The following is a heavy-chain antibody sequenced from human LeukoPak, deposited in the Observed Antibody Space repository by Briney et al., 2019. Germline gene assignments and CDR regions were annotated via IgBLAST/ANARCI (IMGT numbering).Heavy chain of an antibody. CDR3: ARMPQHGDV. V-gene: IGHV4-34*01. Sequence: SETLSLTCAVYGGSFSGYYWSWIRQPPGKGLEWIGEINHSGSTNYNPSLKSRVIISVDTSKNQFSLKLGSVTAADTAVYYCARMPQHGDVWGKGTTVTVSS. D-gene: IGHD1-1*01. CDR2: INHSGST. J-gene: IGHJ6*04. CDR1: GGSFSGYY.